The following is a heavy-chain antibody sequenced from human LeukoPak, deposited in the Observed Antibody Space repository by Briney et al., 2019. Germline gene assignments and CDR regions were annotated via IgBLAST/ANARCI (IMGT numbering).Heavy chain of an antibody. CDR1: GGSFSGYY. CDR3: ARGFRYSSSWYYFDY. V-gene: IGHV4-34*01. J-gene: IGHJ4*02. CDR2: INHSGST. Sequence: SETLSLTCAVYGGSFSGYYWSWIRQPPGKGLEWIGEINHSGSTNYNPSLKSRVTISVDTSKNQFSLKLSSVTAADTVVYCCARGFRYSSSWYYFDYWGQGTLVTVSS. D-gene: IGHD6-13*01.